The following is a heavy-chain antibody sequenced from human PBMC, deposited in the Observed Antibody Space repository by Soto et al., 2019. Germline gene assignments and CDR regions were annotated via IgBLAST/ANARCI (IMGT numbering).Heavy chain of an antibody. Sequence: SETLSLTCTVSGGSISSYYWSWIRQPPGKGLEWIGYIYYSGSTNYNPSLKSRVTISVDTSKNQFSLKLSSVTAADTAVYYCARPLILTGYYGYYMDVWGKGTTVTVSS. CDR2: IYYSGST. CDR1: GGSISSYY. V-gene: IGHV4-59*08. J-gene: IGHJ6*03. CDR3: ARPLILTGYYGYYMDV. D-gene: IGHD3-9*01.